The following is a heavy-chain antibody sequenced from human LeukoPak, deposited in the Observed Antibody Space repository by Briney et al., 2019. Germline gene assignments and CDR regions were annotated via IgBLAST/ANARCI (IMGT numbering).Heavy chain of an antibody. CDR2: IYYSGST. CDR1: GGSISSSSYY. CDR3: ARDRHRYHYDGSGYPPY. V-gene: IGHV4-39*02. Sequence: SETLSLTCTVSGGSISSSSYYWGWIRQPPGKGLEWIGSIYYSGSTYYNLSLKSRVTISVDTSKNQFSLKLSSVTAADTAVYYCARDRHRYHYDGSGYPPYWGQGTLVTVSS. D-gene: IGHD3-22*01. J-gene: IGHJ4*02.